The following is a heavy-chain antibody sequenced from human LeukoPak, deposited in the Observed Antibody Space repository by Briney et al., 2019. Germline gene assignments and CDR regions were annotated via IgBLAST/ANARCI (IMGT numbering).Heavy chain of an antibody. D-gene: IGHD1-26*01. J-gene: IGHJ3*02. V-gene: IGHV3-20*04. CDR3: ARTYSGSYWGLGAFDI. CDR2: ISWNGGST. CDR1: GFTFDDYG. Sequence: GGSLRLSCAASGFTFDDYGMSWVRHAPGKGQEWVSGISWNGGSTGYADSVKGRFTISRDNAKNSLYLQMNSLRAEDTALYYCARTYSGSYWGLGAFDIWGQGTMVTVSS.